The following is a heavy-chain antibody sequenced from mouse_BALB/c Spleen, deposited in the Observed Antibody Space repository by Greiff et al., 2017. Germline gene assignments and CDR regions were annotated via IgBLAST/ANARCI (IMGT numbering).Heavy chain of an antibody. CDR2: ISSGGSYT. CDR3: ARGTYGNYAMDY. D-gene: IGHD2-1*01. CDR1: GFTFSSYA. Sequence: EVQLVESGGGLVKPGGSLKLSCAASGFTFSSYAMSWVRQSPEKRLEWVAEISSGGSYTYYPDTVTGRFTISRDNAKNTLYLEMSSLRSEDTAMYYCARGTYGNYAMDYWGQGTSVTVSS. J-gene: IGHJ4*01. V-gene: IGHV5-9-4*01.